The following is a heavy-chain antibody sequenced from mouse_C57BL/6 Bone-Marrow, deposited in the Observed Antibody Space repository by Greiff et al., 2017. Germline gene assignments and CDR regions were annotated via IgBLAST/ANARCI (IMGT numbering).Heavy chain of an antibody. CDR1: GYTFTSYW. D-gene: IGHD1-1*01. CDR2: IDPSDSET. Sequence: QVQLQQPGAELVRPGSSVKLSCKASGYTFTSYWMHWVKQRPIQGLELIGNIDPSDSETHYNQKFKDKATLTVDKSSSTAYMQLSSLTSEDSAVYYCASWGLYDYGSSYFPWYFDDWGTGTTVTVSS. V-gene: IGHV1-52*01. J-gene: IGHJ1*03. CDR3: ASWGLYDYGSSYFPWYFDD.